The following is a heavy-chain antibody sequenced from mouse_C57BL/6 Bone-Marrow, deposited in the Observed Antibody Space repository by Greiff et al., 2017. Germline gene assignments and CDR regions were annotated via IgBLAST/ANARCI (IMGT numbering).Heavy chain of an antibody. CDR1: GYNFTSYT. CDR2: INPSSGYT. J-gene: IGHJ4*01. D-gene: IGHD1-1*01. V-gene: IGHV1-4*01. CDR3: APFYYCSSYNYAMDY. Sequence: VQLQQSGAELARPGASVKMSCKASGYNFTSYTMHWVKQRPGQGLEWIGYINPSSGYTTYNQKFKDKATLTADNSSSTAYMQLSSLTSEDSAVYYCAPFYYCSSYNYAMDYWGQGTSVTVAS.